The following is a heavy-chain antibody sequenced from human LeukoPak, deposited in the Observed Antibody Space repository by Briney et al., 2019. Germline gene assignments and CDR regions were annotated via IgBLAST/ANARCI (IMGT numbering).Heavy chain of an antibody. Sequence: GGSLRLSCAASGFTFSSYAMHWVRQAPGKGLEWVAGISYDGSNKYYADSVKGRFTISRDNSKNTLYLQMNSLRAEDTAVYYCARDPDSSGYPYFDYWGQGTLVTVSS. J-gene: IGHJ4*02. CDR1: GFTFSSYA. CDR2: ISYDGSNK. CDR3: ARDPDSSGYPYFDY. V-gene: IGHV3-30-3*01. D-gene: IGHD3-22*01.